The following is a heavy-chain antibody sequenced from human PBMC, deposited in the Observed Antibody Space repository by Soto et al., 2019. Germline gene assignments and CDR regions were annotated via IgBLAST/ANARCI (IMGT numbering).Heavy chain of an antibody. CDR3: ARGSDYYDSSGYSTYYFDY. D-gene: IGHD3-22*01. CDR1: GFTFSSYA. J-gene: IGHJ4*02. Sequence: GGSLRLSCAASGFTFSSYAMHWVRQAPGKGLEWVAVISYDGSNKYYADSVKGRFTISRDNSKNTLYLQMNSLRAEDTAVYYCARGSDYYDSSGYSTYYFDYWGQGTLVTVS. CDR2: ISYDGSNK. V-gene: IGHV3-30-3*01.